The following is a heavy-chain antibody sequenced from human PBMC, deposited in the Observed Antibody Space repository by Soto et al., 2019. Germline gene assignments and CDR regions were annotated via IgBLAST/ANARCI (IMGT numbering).Heavy chain of an antibody. CDR3: ASTRMIVAHFDY. V-gene: IGHV4-61*08. Sequence: PSETLSLTCGVSGASVTSGGYFWTWIRQVTGKGLEWIGYIYSSGATNYNPSLKSRVTISVDTSKNQFSLKLSSVTAADTAVYYCASTRMIVAHFDYWGQGTLVTVSS. CDR1: GASVTSGGYF. CDR2: IYSSGAT. D-gene: IGHD3-22*01. J-gene: IGHJ4*02.